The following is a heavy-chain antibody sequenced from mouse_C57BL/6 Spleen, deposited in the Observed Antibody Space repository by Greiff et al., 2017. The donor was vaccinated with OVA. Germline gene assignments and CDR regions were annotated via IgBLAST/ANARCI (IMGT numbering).Heavy chain of an antibody. CDR3: ARRGYGSSSFYYAMDY. D-gene: IGHD1-1*01. CDR2: IDPETGGT. J-gene: IGHJ4*01. Sequence: QVQLQQSGAELVRPGASVTLSCKASGYTFTDYEMHWVKQTPVHGLEWIGAIDPETGGTAYNQKFKGKAILTADKSSSTAYMELRSLTSEDSAVYYGARRGYGSSSFYYAMDYWGQGTSVTVSS. V-gene: IGHV1-15*01. CDR1: GYTFTDYE.